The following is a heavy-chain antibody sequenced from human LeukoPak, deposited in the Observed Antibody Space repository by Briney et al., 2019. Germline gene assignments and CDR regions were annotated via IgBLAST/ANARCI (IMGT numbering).Heavy chain of an antibody. Sequence: GASVKVSCKFCGYTFTGYYMHGVRQARGQGLEWVGWISAYNGNTNYAQKLQGRVTMTTDTSTSTAYMALRSLRSDDTAVYYCARAVVGARLPDYWGQGTLVTVSS. CDR3: ARAVVGARLPDY. V-gene: IGHV1-18*04. D-gene: IGHD1-26*01. J-gene: IGHJ4*02. CDR1: GYTFTGYY. CDR2: ISAYNGNT.